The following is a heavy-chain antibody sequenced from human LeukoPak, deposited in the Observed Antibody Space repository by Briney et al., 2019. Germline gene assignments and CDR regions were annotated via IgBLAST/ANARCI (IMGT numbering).Heavy chain of an antibody. Sequence: SQTLSLTCTVSGGSISSGSYYWSWIRQPAGKGLEWIGRIYTSGSTNYNPSLKSRVTVSVDTSKNQFSLKLSSVTAADTAVYYCATGTGTTEFDYWGQGTLVTVSS. CDR2: IYTSGST. J-gene: IGHJ4*02. CDR1: GGSISSGSYY. V-gene: IGHV4-61*02. CDR3: ATGTGTTEFDY. D-gene: IGHD1-7*01.